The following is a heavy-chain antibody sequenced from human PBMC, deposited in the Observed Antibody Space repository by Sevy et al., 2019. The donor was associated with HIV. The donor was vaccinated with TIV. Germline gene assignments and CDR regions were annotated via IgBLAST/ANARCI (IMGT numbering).Heavy chain of an antibody. CDR1: GFTFSNYG. V-gene: IGHV3-30*18. Sequence: GGSLRLSCAASGFTFSNYGMHWVRQAPGKGLEWVALISYDGSNKYYADSVKGRFTISRDKSKNMLYLQMNSLRVEDTAVYYCAKDMIVVVGEALDIWGQGTMVTVSS. CDR3: AKDMIVVVGEALDI. CDR2: ISYDGSNK. D-gene: IGHD3-22*01. J-gene: IGHJ3*02.